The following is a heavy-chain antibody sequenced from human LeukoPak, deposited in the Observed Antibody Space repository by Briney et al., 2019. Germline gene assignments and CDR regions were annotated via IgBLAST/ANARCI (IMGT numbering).Heavy chain of an antibody. CDR1: GGSISSGSYY. J-gene: IGHJ5*02. CDR3: ARGYYDSSGYHNWFDP. D-gene: IGHD3-22*01. Sequence: PSQTLSLTCTASGGSISSGSYYWSWIRQPAGKGLEWIGRIYTSGSTNYNPSLKSRVTISVDTSKNQFSLKLSSVTAADTAVYYCARGYYDSSGYHNWFDPWGQGTLVTVSS. CDR2: IYTSGST. V-gene: IGHV4-61*02.